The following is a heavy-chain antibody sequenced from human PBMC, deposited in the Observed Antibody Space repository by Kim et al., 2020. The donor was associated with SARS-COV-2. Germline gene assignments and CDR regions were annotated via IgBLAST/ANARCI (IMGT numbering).Heavy chain of an antibody. CDR1: GGSISSYY. V-gene: IGHV4-59*13. D-gene: IGHD3-22*01. Sequence: SETLSLTCTVSGGSISSYYWSWIRQSPGKGLEWIGYIYYSGSTNYNPSLKSRVTISVDTSKNQFSLKLSSVTAADTAVYYCARGYDSSGYYHYYYYYGMDVWGQGTTVTVSS. CDR3: ARGYDSSGYYHYYYYYGMDV. J-gene: IGHJ6*02. CDR2: IYYSGST.